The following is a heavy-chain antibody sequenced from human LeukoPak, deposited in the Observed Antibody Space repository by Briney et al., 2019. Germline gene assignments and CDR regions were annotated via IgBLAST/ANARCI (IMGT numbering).Heavy chain of an antibody. CDR1: GYTFTGYY. CDR3: ARLFDVVVPAALHEDY. Sequence: SVKVSCKASGYTFTGYYMHWARQAPGQGLEWMGGIIPIFGTANYAQKFQGRVTITADESTSTAYMELSSLRSEDTAVYYCARLFDVVVPAALHEDYWGQGTLVTVSS. V-gene: IGHV1-69*13. D-gene: IGHD2-2*01. CDR2: IIPIFGTA. J-gene: IGHJ4*02.